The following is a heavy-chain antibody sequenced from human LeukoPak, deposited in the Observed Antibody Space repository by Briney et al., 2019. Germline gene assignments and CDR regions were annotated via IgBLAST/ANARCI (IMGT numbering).Heavy chain of an antibody. Sequence: GGSLRLSCAASGFTFSSYSMNWVRQAPGKGLEWVSSISSSSSYIYYADSVKGRFTISRDNAKNSLYLQMNSLRAEDTAVYYCAKGKRCSSTSCYTCFDYWGQGTLVTVSS. CDR1: GFTFSSYS. CDR3: AKGKRCSSTSCYTCFDY. V-gene: IGHV3-21*04. J-gene: IGHJ4*02. CDR2: ISSSSSYI. D-gene: IGHD2-2*02.